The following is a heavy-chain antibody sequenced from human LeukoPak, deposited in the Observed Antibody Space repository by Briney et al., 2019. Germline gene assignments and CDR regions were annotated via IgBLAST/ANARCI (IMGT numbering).Heavy chain of an antibody. CDR2: INPNNGGT. CDR1: GYTFTGYY. J-gene: IGHJ4*02. CDR3: ARDKYTGYETFDY. Sequence: ASVKVSCKASGYTFTGYYIHWVLQAPGQGLEWMGWINPNNGGTNYAQKFHGRVTMTRDTSISTAYMELNRLTSDDTAVYYCARDKYTGYETFDYGGEGTPVTVSS. D-gene: IGHD5-12*01. V-gene: IGHV1-2*02.